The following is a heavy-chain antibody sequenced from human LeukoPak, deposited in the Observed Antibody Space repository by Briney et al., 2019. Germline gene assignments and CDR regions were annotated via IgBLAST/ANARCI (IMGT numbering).Heavy chain of an antibody. CDR2: INPNSGGT. D-gene: IGHD2-15*01. CDR3: AGDMCSGGGCYSWFDP. Sequence: ASVKVSCKASGYTFTGYYMHWVRQAPGQGLEWMGWINPNSGGTNYAQKFQGRVTMTRDTSISTAYMELSRLRSDDTAVYYCAGDMCSGGGCYSWFDPWGQGTLVTVSS. V-gene: IGHV1-2*02. CDR1: GYTFTGYY. J-gene: IGHJ5*02.